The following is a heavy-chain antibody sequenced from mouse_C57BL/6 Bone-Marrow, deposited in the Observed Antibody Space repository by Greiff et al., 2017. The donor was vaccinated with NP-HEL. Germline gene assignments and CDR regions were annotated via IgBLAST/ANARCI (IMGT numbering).Heavy chain of an antibody. Sequence: QVQLQQSGAELVRPGASVKLSCKASGYTFTSYGISWVKQRPGQGLEWIGEIYPRSGNTYYNEKFKGKATLTADKSSSTAYMELRSLTSEDSAVYFCASSTVVATGFAYWGQGTLVTVSA. J-gene: IGHJ3*01. D-gene: IGHD1-1*01. CDR1: GYTFTSYG. V-gene: IGHV1-81*01. CDR3: ASSTVVATGFAY. CDR2: IYPRSGNT.